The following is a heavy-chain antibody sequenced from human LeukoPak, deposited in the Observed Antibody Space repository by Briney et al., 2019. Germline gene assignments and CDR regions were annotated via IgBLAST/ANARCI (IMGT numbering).Heavy chain of an antibody. CDR2: IWYDGSNK. CDR1: GFTFSSYG. J-gene: IGHJ4*02. CDR3: ARDGAPYSSSSGDY. V-gene: IGHV3-33*01. D-gene: IGHD6-6*01. Sequence: GRSLRLSCAASGFTFSSYGTHWVRQAPGKGLEWVAVIWYDGSNKYYADSVKGRFTISRDNSKNTLYLQMNSLRAEDTAVYYCARDGAPYSSSSGDYWGQGTLVTVSS.